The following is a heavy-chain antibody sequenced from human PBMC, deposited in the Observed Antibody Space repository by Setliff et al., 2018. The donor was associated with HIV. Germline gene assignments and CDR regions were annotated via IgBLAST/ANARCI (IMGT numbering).Heavy chain of an antibody. D-gene: IGHD6-19*01. V-gene: IGHV3-23*01. J-gene: IGHJ3*02. CDR3: AKDLSVRGSGFKGASAI. Sequence: PGESLKISCAASGFSLSNSDVNWVRQAPGKGLEWVSSLSGGFAYFANSVKGRFRLTKDGSKEILYLEMDSVRADDSALYYCAKDLSVRGSGFKGASAIWGQGTKVTVSS. CDR2: SLSGGFA. CDR1: GFSLSNSD.